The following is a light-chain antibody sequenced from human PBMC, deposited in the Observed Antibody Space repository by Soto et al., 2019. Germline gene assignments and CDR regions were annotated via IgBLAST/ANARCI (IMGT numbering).Light chain of an antibody. CDR2: GAS. CDR1: QSVSGN. Sequence: EIVMTQSPATLSVSPGERATLSWRASQSVSGNLAWYQQKPGQAPRLLIYGASTRATGITARFSGSGSGTEFNLTISSLQSEDFAVYYCQQYNNWPQTFGQGTKGDI. CDR3: QQYNNWPQT. V-gene: IGKV3-15*01. J-gene: IGKJ1*01.